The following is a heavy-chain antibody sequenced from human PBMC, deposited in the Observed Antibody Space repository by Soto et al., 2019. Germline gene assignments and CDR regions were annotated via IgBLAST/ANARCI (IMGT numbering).Heavy chain of an antibody. CDR2: IYWNDDK. CDR3: AHFSAYDSSGYYYYYYGMDV. D-gene: IGHD3-22*01. V-gene: IGHV2-5*01. J-gene: IGHJ6*02. CDR1: GFSLSTSGVG. Sequence: SGPTLVNPTQTLTLTCSFSGFSLSTSGVGVGWIRQSPGKALEWLALIYWNDDKRYSPSLKSRLTITKDTSKNQVVLTMTNMDPVDTATYYCAHFSAYDSSGYYYYYYGMDVWGQGTTVTVSS.